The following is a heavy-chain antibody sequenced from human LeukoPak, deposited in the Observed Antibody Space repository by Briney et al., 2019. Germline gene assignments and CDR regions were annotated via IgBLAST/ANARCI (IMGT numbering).Heavy chain of an antibody. V-gene: IGHV3-15*01. J-gene: IGHJ6*02. D-gene: IGHD4-17*01. Sequence: GGSLRLSCAASGFTFSNAWMSWVRQAPGKGLEWVGRIKSKTDGGTTDYAAPVKGRFTISRDDSKNTLYLQMNSLKTEDTAVYYCTTQTTVRFYYYGMDVWGQGTTVTVSS. CDR3: TTQTTVRFYYYGMDV. CDR1: GFTFSNAW. CDR2: IKSKTDGGTT.